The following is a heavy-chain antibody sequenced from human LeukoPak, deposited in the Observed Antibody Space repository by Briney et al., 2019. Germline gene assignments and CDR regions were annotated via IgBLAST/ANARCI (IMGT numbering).Heavy chain of an antibody. D-gene: IGHD2-15*01. Sequence: SETLSPTCAVYGGSFSGYYWSWIRQPPGKGLEWIGEINHSGSTNYNPSLKSRVTISVDTSKNQFSLKLSSVTAADTAVYYCARFDGPVVVVAASFDYWGQGTLVTVSS. CDR1: GGSFSGYY. CDR3: ARFDGPVVVVAASFDY. CDR2: INHSGST. V-gene: IGHV4-34*01. J-gene: IGHJ4*02.